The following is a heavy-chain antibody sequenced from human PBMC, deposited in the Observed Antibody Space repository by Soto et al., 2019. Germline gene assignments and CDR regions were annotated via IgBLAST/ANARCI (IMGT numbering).Heavy chain of an antibody. CDR3: ARDPGTLNWFDP. D-gene: IGHD3-10*01. CDR1: GFTFSSYS. V-gene: IGHV3-48*02. J-gene: IGHJ5*02. CDR2: ITSGGTTV. Sequence: GGSLRLSCAASGFTFSSYSLNWVRQAPGKGLEGVSYITSGGTTVYYADSVRGRFTISRDNAKNSLYLQMNSLRDEDTAVYYCARDPGTLNWFDPWGQGTLVTVSS.